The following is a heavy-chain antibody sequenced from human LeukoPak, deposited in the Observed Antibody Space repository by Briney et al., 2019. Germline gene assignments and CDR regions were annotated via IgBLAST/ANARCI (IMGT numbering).Heavy chain of an antibody. CDR2: ISGSGGST. D-gene: IGHD2-21*01. CDR3: AKSLWSRLLYHRTFDY. Sequence: GGSLRLSCAASGFTVSSNYMSWVRQAPGKGLEWVSAISGSGGSTYYADSVKGRFTVSRDNSKNTLYLQMNSLRAEDTAVYYCAKSLWSRLLYHRTFDYWGQGTLVTVSS. V-gene: IGHV3-23*01. J-gene: IGHJ4*02. CDR1: GFTVSSNY.